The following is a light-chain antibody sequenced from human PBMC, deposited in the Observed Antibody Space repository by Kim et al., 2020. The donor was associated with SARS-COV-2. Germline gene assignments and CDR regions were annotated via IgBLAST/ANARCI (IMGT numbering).Light chain of an antibody. V-gene: IGKV1-27*01. J-gene: IGKJ1*01. CDR1: QGITNS. Sequence: VSVEDRVTITGRASQGITNSLAWYQQKPGKVPQLLIYAASVLQSVVPSRFSGSGSGTDFTLTISSLQPADVATSYCQKYNSAPWTFGQGTKVDIK. CDR3: QKYNSAPWT. CDR2: AAS.